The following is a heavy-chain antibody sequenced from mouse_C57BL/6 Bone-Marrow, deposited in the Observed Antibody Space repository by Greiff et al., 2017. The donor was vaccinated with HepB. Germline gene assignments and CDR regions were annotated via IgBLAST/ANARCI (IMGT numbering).Heavy chain of an antibody. CDR3: ARGDYYGSSSGYFDY. D-gene: IGHD1-1*01. CDR1: GYTFTSYG. CDR2: IYPRSGNT. Sequence: QVQLQQSGAELARPGASVKLSYKASGYTFTSYGISWVKQRTGQGLEWIGEIYPRSGNTYYNEKFKGKATLTADKSSSTAYMELRSLTSEDSAVYFCARGDYYGSSSGYFDYWGQGTTLTVSS. V-gene: IGHV1-81*01. J-gene: IGHJ2*01.